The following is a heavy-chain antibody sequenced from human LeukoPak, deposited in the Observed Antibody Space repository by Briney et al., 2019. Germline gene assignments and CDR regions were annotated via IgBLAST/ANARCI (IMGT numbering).Heavy chain of an antibody. Sequence: PGGSLRLSCAPSGFTFSRYWMHWVRQTPGKGLVWVSRINSDGSSTRYADSVKGRFTISRDNAKNTLDLQMSSLRAEDTAVYYCARVDSTGGSCYLDYWGQGTLVTVSS. J-gene: IGHJ4*02. CDR2: INSDGSST. V-gene: IGHV3-74*01. D-gene: IGHD2-8*02. CDR3: ARVDSTGGSCYLDY. CDR1: GFTFSRYW.